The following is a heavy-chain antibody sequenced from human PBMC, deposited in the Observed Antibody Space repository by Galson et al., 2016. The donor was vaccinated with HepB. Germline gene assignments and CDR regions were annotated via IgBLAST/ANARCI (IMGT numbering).Heavy chain of an antibody. D-gene: IGHD6-13*01. CDR2: IYSDGTT. CDR1: GFTVSGSY. CDR3: ASCMGWYGMCAFEI. J-gene: IGHJ3*02. Sequence: SLRLSCAGTGFTVSGSYMSWVRQAPGKGLEWVSVIYSDGTTKYADSVKGRFIISRDNSKNTLYLQMNSLRAEDTAVYYCASCMGWYGMCAFEIWGQGTMVTVSS. V-gene: IGHV3-66*01.